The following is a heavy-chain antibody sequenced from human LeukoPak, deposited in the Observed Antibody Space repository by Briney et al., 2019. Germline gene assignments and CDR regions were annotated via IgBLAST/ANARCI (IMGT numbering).Heavy chain of an antibody. V-gene: IGHV4-59*11. CDR1: GGSISSHY. CDR2: IYYSGST. CDR3: ARGYSSGYYYYYYYMDV. Sequence: PSETLSLTCTVSGGSISSHYWSWIRQPPGKGLEGIGYIYYSGSTNYNPSLKSRVTISVDTSKNQFSLKLSSVTAADTAVYYCARGYSSGYYYYYYYMDVWGKGTTVTVSS. J-gene: IGHJ6*03. D-gene: IGHD3-22*01.